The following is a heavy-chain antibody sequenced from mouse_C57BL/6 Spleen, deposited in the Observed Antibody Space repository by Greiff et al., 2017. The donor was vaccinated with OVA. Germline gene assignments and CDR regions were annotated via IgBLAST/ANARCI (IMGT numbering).Heavy chain of an antibody. CDR1: GYSITSGYD. V-gene: IGHV3-1*01. CDR3: ASRDSSGSAWFAY. D-gene: IGHD3-2*02. J-gene: IGHJ3*01. CDR2: ISYSGST. Sequence: EVQLVESGPGMVKPSQSLSLTCTVTGYSITSGYDWHWIRHFPGNKLEWMGYISYSGSTNYNPSLKSRISITHDTSKNHFFLKLNSVTTEDTATYYCASRDSSGSAWFAYWGQGTLVTVSA.